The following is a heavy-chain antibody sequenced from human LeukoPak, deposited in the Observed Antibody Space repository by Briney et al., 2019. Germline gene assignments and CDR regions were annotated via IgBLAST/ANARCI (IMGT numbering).Heavy chain of an antibody. D-gene: IGHD6-19*01. J-gene: IGHJ4*02. CDR2: ISFDGSNE. CDR1: GFSFSSYV. CDR3: AREYSSGWRDIDY. V-gene: IGHV3-30*04. Sequence: AGGSLRLSCAASGFSFSSYVMHWVRQAPGKGLEWVAVISFDGSNEYYADSVKGRITISRDNSKNTLYLQMNSLRAEDTAVYYCAREYSSGWRDIDYWGQGTLVTVSS.